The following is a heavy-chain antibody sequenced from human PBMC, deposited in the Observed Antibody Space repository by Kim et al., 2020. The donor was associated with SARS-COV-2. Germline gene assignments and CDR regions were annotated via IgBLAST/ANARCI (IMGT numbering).Heavy chain of an antibody. CDR2: IWYDGSNK. V-gene: IGHV3-33*06. CDR1: GFTFSSYA. D-gene: IGHD3-22*01. CDR3: AKAPYYYDSSGYYQRYWYFDL. J-gene: IGHJ2*01. Sequence: GGSLRLSCAASGFTFSSYAMHWVRQAPGKGLEWVAVIWYDGSNKYYADSVKGRFTISRDNSKNTLYLQMNSLRAEDTAVYYCAKAPYYYDSSGYYQRYWYFDLWGRGTLVTVPS.